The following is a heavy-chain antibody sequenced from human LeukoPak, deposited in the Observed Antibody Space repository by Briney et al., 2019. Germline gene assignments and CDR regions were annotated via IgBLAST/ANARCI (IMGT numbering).Heavy chain of an antibody. D-gene: IGHD3-10*01. CDR1: GFTFSSYG. V-gene: IGHV3-30*18. CDR3: AKDGGSGSYAYYYGMDV. CDR2: ISYDGSNK. Sequence: GGSLRLSCAASGFTFSSYGMHWVRQAPGKGLEWVAVISYDGSNKYYADSVKGRFTISRDNSKSTLYLQMNSLRAEDTAVYYCAKDGGSGSYAYYYGMDVWGKGTTVTVSS. J-gene: IGHJ6*04.